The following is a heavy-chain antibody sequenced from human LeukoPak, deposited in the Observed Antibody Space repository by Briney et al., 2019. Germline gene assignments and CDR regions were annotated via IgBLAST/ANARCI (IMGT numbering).Heavy chain of an antibody. D-gene: IGHD4-17*01. CDR3: AKIPYGDYVLDYYYYMDV. V-gene: IGHV3-30*04. Sequence: GGSLRLSCAASGFSLSSYAIHWVRQAPGKGLEWVAIISYDGSKKYYADSVMGRFTISRDNSKNTLYLQMNSLRAEDTAVYYCAKIPYGDYVLDYYYYMDVWGKGTTVTISS. CDR2: ISYDGSKK. CDR1: GFSLSSYA. J-gene: IGHJ6*03.